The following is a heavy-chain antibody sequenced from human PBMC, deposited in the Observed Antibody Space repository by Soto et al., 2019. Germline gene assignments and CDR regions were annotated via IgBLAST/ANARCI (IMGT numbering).Heavy chain of an antibody. D-gene: IGHD1-1*01. V-gene: IGHV3-23*01. CDR3: ARELERVFDY. Sequence: GGSLRLSCTASGFTFSSYAMSWVRQAPGKGLEWVSAISCSGSNTYYADSVKGRFTISRDNSKNTLYLQMNSLRIEDTAVYYCARELERVFDYWGQGTLVTVSS. CDR2: ISCSGSNT. J-gene: IGHJ4*02. CDR1: GFTFSSYA.